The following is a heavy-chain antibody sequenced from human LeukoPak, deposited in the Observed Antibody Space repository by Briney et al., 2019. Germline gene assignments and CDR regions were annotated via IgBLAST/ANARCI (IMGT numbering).Heavy chain of an antibody. CDR3: AKGGYSSGWYVSYFDY. CDR2: ISRSGDSS. V-gene: IGHV3-23*01. Sequence: GGSLRLSCATSGFSFNTYAMSWVRQATGKGLDWVSSISRSGDSSYYADSVKGRFTISRDNSKNILYLQMKSLRAGDTAVYYCAKGGYSSGWYVSYFDYWGQGTLVTVSS. D-gene: IGHD6-19*01. J-gene: IGHJ4*01. CDR1: GFSFNTYA.